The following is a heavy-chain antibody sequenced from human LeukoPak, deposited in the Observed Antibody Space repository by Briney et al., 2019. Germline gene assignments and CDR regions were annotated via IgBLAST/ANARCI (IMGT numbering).Heavy chain of an antibody. CDR1: GFTVSTNY. CDR2: IYSGGRT. CDR3: ARGQRAAAGFDY. J-gene: IGHJ4*02. D-gene: IGHD6-13*01. Sequence: PGGSLRLSCAASGFTVSTNYMSWVRQARGKGLEWVSVIYSGGRTYYADSVKGRFTISRDNSKNTLYLQMNSLRAEDTAVYYCARGQRAAAGFDYWGQGTLVTVSS. V-gene: IGHV3-66*01.